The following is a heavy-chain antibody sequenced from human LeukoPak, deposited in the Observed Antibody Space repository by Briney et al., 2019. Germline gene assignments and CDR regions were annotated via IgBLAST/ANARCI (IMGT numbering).Heavy chain of an antibody. CDR1: GFTFRSYW. J-gene: IGHJ5*02. V-gene: IGHV3-7*01. CDR3: ARHLVPAALSSWFDP. Sequence: GGSLRLSCAASGFTFRSYWMSWVRQAPGKGLEWVANIKQDGSEKSYVDSVKGRFTISRDNAKNSLYLQMNSLRAEDTAVYYCARHLVPAALSSWFDPWGQGTLVTVSS. D-gene: IGHD2-2*01. CDR2: IKQDGSEK.